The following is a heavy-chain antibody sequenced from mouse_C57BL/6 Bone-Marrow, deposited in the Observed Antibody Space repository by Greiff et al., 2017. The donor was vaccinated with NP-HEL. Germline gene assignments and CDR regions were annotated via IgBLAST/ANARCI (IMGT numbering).Heavy chain of an antibody. V-gene: IGHV1-63*01. CDR3: AREYYSFDY. CDR1: GYTFTNYW. Sequence: VKLMESGAELVRPGTSVKMSCKASGYTFTNYWIGWAKQRPGHGLEWIGDIYPGGGYTNYNEKFKGKATLTADKSSSTAYMQFSSLTSEDSAIYYCAREYYSFDYWGQGTTLTVSS. J-gene: IGHJ2*01. CDR2: IYPGGGYT. D-gene: IGHD2-12*01.